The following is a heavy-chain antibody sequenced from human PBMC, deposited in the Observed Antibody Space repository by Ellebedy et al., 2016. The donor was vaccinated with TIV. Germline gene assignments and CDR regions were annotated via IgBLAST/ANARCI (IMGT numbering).Heavy chain of an antibody. CDR3: ARAIVGANVGGYFDY. CDR2: INAGNGNT. D-gene: IGHD1-26*01. V-gene: IGHV1-3*01. J-gene: IGHJ4*01. CDR1: GYTFTSYA. Sequence: ASVKVSXKASGYTFTSYAMHWVRQAPGQRLEWMGWINAGNGNTKYSQKFQGRVTMTTDTSTSTAYMELRSLRSDDTAVYYCARAIVGANVGGYFDYWGQGTLVNVFS.